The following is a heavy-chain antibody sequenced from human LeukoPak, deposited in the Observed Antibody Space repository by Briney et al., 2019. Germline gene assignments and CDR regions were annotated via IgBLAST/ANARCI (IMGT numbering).Heavy chain of an antibody. Sequence: GGSLRLSCAASGFTFSSYAMSWVRQAPGKGLEWVSAISGSGGSTYYADSVKGRFTISRDNSKNTLYLQMNSLRAEDTAVYYCAKDDRSSTIFGVVNYYMDVRGKGTTVTVSS. CDR3: AKDDRSSTIFGVVNYYMDV. V-gene: IGHV3-23*01. CDR2: ISGSGGST. D-gene: IGHD3-3*01. J-gene: IGHJ6*03. CDR1: GFTFSSYA.